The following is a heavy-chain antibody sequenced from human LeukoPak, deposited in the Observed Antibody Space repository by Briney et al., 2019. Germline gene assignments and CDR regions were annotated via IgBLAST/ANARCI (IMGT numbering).Heavy chain of an antibody. CDR3: ARDGGIWFGELKTPYYFDY. CDR2: ISSSGSTI. D-gene: IGHD3-10*01. J-gene: IGHJ4*02. CDR1: GFTFSSYE. V-gene: IGHV3-48*03. Sequence: PGGSLRLSCAASGFTFSSYEMNWVRQAPGKGLEWVSYISSSGSTIYYADSVKGRFTISRDNAKNSLYLQMNSLRAEDTAVYYCARDGGIWFGELKTPYYFDYWGQGTLVTVSP.